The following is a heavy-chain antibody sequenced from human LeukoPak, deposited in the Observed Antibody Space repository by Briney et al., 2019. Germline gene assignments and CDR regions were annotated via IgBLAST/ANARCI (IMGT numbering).Heavy chain of an antibody. D-gene: IGHD3-22*01. CDR3: AKGRSAAMIEAAFDY. Sequence: PGGSLRLSCAASGFTFSSCAMSWVRQAPGKGLEWVSAISGSGGRPYYEDSVKGRFTISRDNSKNTLYLQMNSLRAEDTAVYYCAKGRSAAMIEAAFDYWGQGTLVTVSS. J-gene: IGHJ4*02. V-gene: IGHV3-23*01. CDR2: ISGSGGRP. CDR1: GFTFSSCA.